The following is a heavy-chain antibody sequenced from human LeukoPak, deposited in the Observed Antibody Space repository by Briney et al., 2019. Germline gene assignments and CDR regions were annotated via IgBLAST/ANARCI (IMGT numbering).Heavy chain of an antibody. D-gene: IGHD2-15*01. J-gene: IGHJ4*02. CDR2: IWYDGSNK. Sequence: GRSLRLSCAASGFTFSTYGMHWVRQAPGKGLEWVAVIWYDGSNKYYADSVKGRFTISRDNSKNTLYLQMNSLRAEDTAVYYCVRDRRRGGAATCFDYWGQGTLVTVSS. CDR1: GFTFSTYG. V-gene: IGHV3-33*01. CDR3: VRDRRRGGAATCFDY.